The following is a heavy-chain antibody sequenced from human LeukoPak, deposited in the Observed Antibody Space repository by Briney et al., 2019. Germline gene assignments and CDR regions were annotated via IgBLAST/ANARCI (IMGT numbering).Heavy chain of an antibody. Sequence: PSETLSLTCTVSGGSISSSSYYWGWIRQPPGKGLEWIGSIYYSGSTYYNPSLKSRVTISVDTSKNQFSLKLSSVTAADTAVYYCAREGSLLWFGGGHDAFDIWGQGTMVTVSS. V-gene: IGHV4-39*07. J-gene: IGHJ3*02. CDR1: GGSISSSSYY. D-gene: IGHD3-10*01. CDR3: AREGSLLWFGGGHDAFDI. CDR2: IYYSGST.